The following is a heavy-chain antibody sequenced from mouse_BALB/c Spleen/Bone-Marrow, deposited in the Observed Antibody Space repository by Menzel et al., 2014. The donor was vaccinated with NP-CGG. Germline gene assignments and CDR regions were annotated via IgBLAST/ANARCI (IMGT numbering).Heavy chain of an antibody. V-gene: IGHV5-12-2*01. CDR1: GFTFSSYS. Sequence: EVQVVESGGGIVQPGESLKLSCAASGFTFSSYSMSWVRQTPDRRLEWVAYITIGGAGTYYADTVKGRFTISRNNAKNTLYLQMSSLKSEDTAMYYCTRHGGGPDYFDYWGHGTTLTVSS. CDR3: TRHGGGPDYFDY. CDR2: ITIGGAGT. J-gene: IGHJ2*01.